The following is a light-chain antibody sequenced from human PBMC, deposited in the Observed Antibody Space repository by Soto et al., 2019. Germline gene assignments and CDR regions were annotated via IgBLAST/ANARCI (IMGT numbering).Light chain of an antibody. CDR2: DVT. Sequence: QSVLTQPRSVSGSPGQSVTISCTGTSSDVVVSWYQQHPGKAPKLIISDVTYRPSGVPDRFSGSKSGNTASLTISGLQAEDAADYYCCSYGLTYALLGGGTKVTVL. V-gene: IGLV2-11*01. CDR1: SSDVV. J-gene: IGLJ2*01. CDR3: CSYGLTYAL.